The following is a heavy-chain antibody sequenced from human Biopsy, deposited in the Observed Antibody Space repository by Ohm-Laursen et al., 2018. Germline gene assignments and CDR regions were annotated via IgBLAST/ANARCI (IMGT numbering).Heavy chain of an antibody. CDR1: GFTFTHAW. D-gene: IGHD5-12*01. Sequence: GSLRLSCAASGFTFTHAWMSWVRQGPGKGLEWLGRIKSKGDGEATDYAAAVQGRFAISRDDSTNTFYLQMNSLKSEDTGVFYCTVDPGRGFHWGQGTLVTVSS. CDR3: TVDPGRGFH. J-gene: IGHJ4*02. CDR2: IKSKGDGEAT. V-gene: IGHV3-15*01.